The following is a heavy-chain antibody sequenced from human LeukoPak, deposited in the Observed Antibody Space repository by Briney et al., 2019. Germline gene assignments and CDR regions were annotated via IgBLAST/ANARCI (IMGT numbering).Heavy chain of an antibody. V-gene: IGHV1-2*02. CDR3: ARVSFDFWSGYFNWFDP. Sequence: ASVTVSSKASGYTFTGYYMHWVRLAPGQGLEWMGWINPNSGGTNYAQKFQGRVTMTRDTSISTAYMELSRLRSDDTAVYYCARVSFDFWSGYFNWFDPWGQGTLVTVSS. J-gene: IGHJ5*02. CDR2: INPNSGGT. CDR1: GYTFTGYY. D-gene: IGHD3-3*01.